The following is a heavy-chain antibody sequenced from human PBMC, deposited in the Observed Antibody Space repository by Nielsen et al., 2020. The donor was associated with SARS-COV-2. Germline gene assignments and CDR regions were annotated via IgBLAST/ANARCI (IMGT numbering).Heavy chain of an antibody. V-gene: IGHV4-30-4*01. J-gene: IGHJ6*02. D-gene: IGHD3-10*01. CDR1: GGSISSGDYY. CDR2: IYYSGST. CDR3: ARDRVSGSYYNYYYDMDV. Sequence: SETLSLTCTVSGGSISSGDYYWSWIRQPPGKGLEWIGYIYYSGSTYYNPSLKSRVTISVDTSKNQFSLKLSSVTAADTAVYYCARDRVSGSYYNYYYDMDVWGQGTTVTVSS.